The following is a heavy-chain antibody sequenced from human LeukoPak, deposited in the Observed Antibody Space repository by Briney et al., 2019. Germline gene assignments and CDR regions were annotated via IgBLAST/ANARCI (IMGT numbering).Heavy chain of an antibody. CDR2: ISGSGGST. Sequence: GGSLRLSCAASGFTFSSYAMSWVRQAPGKGLEWASAISGSGGSTYYADSVKGRFTISRGNSKNTLYLQMNSLRAEDTAVYYCAKSIAGTTLDYFDYWGQGTLVTVSS. J-gene: IGHJ4*02. CDR1: GFTFSSYA. V-gene: IGHV3-23*01. D-gene: IGHD1-1*01. CDR3: AKSIAGTTLDYFDY.